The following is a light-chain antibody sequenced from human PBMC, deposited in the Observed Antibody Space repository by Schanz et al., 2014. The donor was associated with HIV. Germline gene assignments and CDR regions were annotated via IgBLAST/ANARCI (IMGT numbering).Light chain of an antibody. CDR2: GNS. CDR1: SSNIGAGYA. Sequence: QSVLTQPPSVSGAPGQRVTISCTGSSSNIGAGYAVHWYQQLPGTAPTLLIFGNSNRPSGVPDRFSGSKSGNTASLTVSGLQADDEADYYCSSYTASSSTLVVFGGGTKLTVL. CDR3: SSYTASSSTLVV. J-gene: IGLJ2*01. V-gene: IGLV1-40*01.